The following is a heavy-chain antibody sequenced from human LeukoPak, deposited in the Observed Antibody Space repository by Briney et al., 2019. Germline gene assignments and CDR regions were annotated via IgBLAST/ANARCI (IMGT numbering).Heavy chain of an antibody. D-gene: IGHD6-19*01. CDR3: AREDDSSGWYNWFDP. CDR1: GYTFTSYA. Sequence: GASVKVSCKASGYTFTSYAMHWVRQAPGQRLEWMGWINAGNGNTKYSQKSQGRVTITRDTSASTAYMELSSLRSEDTAVYYCAREDDSSGWYNWFDPWGQGTLVTVSS. J-gene: IGHJ5*02. V-gene: IGHV1-3*01. CDR2: INAGNGNT.